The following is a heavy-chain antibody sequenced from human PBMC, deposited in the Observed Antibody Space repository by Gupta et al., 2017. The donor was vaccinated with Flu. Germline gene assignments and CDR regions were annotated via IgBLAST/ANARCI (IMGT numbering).Heavy chain of an antibody. CDR2: INPRGGSS. D-gene: IGHD6-13*01. V-gene: IGHV1-46*01. CDR1: GYTFIRYP. CDR3: ARESYGSPNFDF. J-gene: IGHJ4*02. Sequence: QVQLVQSGAEVTKPGASVKISCTASGYTFIRYPFLWVRQAPGEGLEWMGMINPRGGSSSYALKFQARVTMTRDTSTSTVYMQLSSLKSEDTAVYYCARESYGSPNFDFWGQGALVTVSS.